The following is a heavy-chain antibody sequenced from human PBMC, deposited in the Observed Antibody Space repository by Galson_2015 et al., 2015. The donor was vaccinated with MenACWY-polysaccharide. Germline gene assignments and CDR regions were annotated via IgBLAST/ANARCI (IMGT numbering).Heavy chain of an antibody. J-gene: IGHJ4*02. CDR1: GYTFKSYA. CDR3: ARDPKQTVTTAPAGRFDY. V-gene: IGHV7-4-1*02. CDR2: INTNTGNP. Sequence: SVKVSCKASGYTFKSYAMNWVRQAPGQGLEWLGWINTNTGNPTYAQGFPGRVVLSLDTSVSTAYLQLSSLKAEDTAVYYCARDPKQTVTTAPAGRFDYWGQGTLVTVSS. D-gene: IGHD4-11*01.